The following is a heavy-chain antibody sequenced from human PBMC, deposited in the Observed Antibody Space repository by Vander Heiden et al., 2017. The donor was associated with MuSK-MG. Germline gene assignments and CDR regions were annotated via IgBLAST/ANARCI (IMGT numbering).Heavy chain of an antibody. V-gene: IGHV4-59*01. Sequence: QVQLQESGPGLVKPSATLSLTCTVPGGSISSYYWSWIRQPPGKGLEWIGYIYYSGSTNYNPSLKSRVTISVDTSKNQFSLKLSSVTAADTAVYYCAREGDYWGQGTLVTVSS. CDR1: GGSISSYY. J-gene: IGHJ4*02. CDR2: IYYSGST. CDR3: AREGDY.